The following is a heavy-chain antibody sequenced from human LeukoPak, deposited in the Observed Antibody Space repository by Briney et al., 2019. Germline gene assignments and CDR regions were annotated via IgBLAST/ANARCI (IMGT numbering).Heavy chain of an antibody. J-gene: IGHJ4*02. V-gene: IGHV3-7*04. CDR1: GFTFSSYS. D-gene: IGHD7-27*01. Sequence: PGGSLRLSCAASGFTFSSYSMNWVRQAPGKGLEWVANIKQDGSEKQYVDSVKGRFAISRDNAENSLYLQMNSLKAEDTAVYYCGRFTRSGDSVYWGQGTLVTVSS. CDR3: GRFTRSGDSVY. CDR2: IKQDGSEK.